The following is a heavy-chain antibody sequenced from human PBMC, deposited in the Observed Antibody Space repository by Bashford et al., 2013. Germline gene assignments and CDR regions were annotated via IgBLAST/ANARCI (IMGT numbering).Heavy chain of an antibody. CDR3: ARDGRPHDSYGYSGQLRGPYYYGMDV. V-gene: IGHV1-2*02. Sequence: ASVKVSCKASGYTFSDYYLHWVRQAPGQGLEWMGWINPNPNSGATKYAEMFQGRVTMTRDTSISTAYMELSSLRSDDTAVYYCARDGRPHDSYGYSGQLRGPYYYGMDVVGPRDHGHRL. CDR2: INPNPNSGAT. J-gene: IGHJ6*02. CDR1: GYTFSDYY. D-gene: IGHD5-18*01.